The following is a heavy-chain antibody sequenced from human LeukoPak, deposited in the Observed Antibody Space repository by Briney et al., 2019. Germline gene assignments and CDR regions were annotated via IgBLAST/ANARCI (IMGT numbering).Heavy chain of an antibody. J-gene: IGHJ4*02. CDR3: ARQYYDFWSGYYTFDY. D-gene: IGHD3-3*01. V-gene: IGHV3-11*04. CDR2: ISSSGSTI. Sequence: GGSLRLSCAASGFTFSDYYMSWIRQAPGKGLEWVSYISSSGSTIYYADSVKGRFTISRDNAKNSLYLQMNSLRAEDTAVYYCARQYYDFWSGYYTFDYWGQGTLVTVSS. CDR1: GFTFSDYY.